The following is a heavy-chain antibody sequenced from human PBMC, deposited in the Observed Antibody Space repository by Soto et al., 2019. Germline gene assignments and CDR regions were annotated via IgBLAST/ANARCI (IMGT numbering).Heavy chain of an antibody. V-gene: IGHV3-23*01. D-gene: IGHD3-10*01. CDR3: AKTSITMVRGVYYYYGMDV. Sequence: SLRLSCAASGFTFSSYAMSWVRQAPGKGLEWVSAISGSGGSTYYADSVKGRFTISRDNSKNTLYLQMNSLRAEDTAVYYCAKTSITMVRGVYYYYGMDVWGQGTTVTVSS. CDR1: GFTFSSYA. J-gene: IGHJ6*02. CDR2: ISGSGGST.